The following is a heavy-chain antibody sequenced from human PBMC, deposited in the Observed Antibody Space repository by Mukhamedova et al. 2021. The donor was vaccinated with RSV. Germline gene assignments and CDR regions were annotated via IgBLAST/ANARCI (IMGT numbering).Heavy chain of an antibody. CDR3: ARDDAVAAFDY. V-gene: IGHV4-30-2*04. D-gene: IGHD6-19*01. J-gene: IGHJ4*02. Sequence: SRVTISVDSSKNQFSQKLTSVTAADTAVYYCARDDAVAAFDYWGQGALVTVSS.